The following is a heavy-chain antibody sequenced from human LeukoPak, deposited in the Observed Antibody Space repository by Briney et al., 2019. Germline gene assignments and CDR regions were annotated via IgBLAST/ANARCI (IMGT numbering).Heavy chain of an antibody. J-gene: IGHJ5*02. V-gene: IGHV1-24*01. D-gene: IGHD3-9*01. CDR2: FDPEDGET. CDR3: ATVEILTGYIWFDP. Sequence: ASVKVSCKVSGYTLTELSMHWVRQAPGKGREWMGGFDPEDGETIYAQKFQGRVTMTEDTSTDTAYMELSSLRSEDTAVYYCATVEILTGYIWFDPWGQGTLVTVSS. CDR1: GYTLTELS.